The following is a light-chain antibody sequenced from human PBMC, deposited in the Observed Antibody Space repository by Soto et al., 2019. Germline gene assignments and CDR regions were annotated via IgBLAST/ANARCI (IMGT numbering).Light chain of an antibody. CDR3: QQRSNWPHLT. Sequence: EIVLSQSPATLSLSPGERATLSCRASQSVSSYLAWYQQKPGQAPRLLIYDASNRATGIPARFSGSGSGTDFTLTISSLEPEDFAVYYCQQRSNWPHLTFGGGTKVEIK. CDR2: DAS. CDR1: QSVSSY. J-gene: IGKJ4*01. V-gene: IGKV3-11*01.